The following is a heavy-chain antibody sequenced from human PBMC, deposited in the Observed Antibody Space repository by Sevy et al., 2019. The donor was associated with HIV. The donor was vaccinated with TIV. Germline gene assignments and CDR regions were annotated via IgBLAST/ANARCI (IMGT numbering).Heavy chain of an antibody. CDR1: SGSITSLY. V-gene: IGHV4-59*11. D-gene: IGHD1-26*01. CDR2: IYYNGHI. CDR3: AGENAWGRGYS. Sequence: SETLSLTCTVSSGSITSLYWNWIRQPPGKGLEWIANIYYNGHINYNPSLKRRVTLSLDTSKNQFSLGLGSVTAADTAMYYCAGENAWGRGYSWGQGTLVTVSS. J-gene: IGHJ4*02.